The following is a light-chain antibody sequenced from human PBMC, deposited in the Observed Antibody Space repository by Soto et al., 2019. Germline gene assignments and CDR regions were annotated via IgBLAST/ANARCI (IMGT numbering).Light chain of an antibody. CDR1: SSDVGGYNY. Sequence: QSALTQPPSASGSPGQSVTISCTGTSSDVGGYNYVSWYQQHPGKAPKLIISEVYKRPSGVPDRCSGSKSGNTAALTVSGLQAEDEADYYCSSYVCTNSYVFGPGTKVTVL. J-gene: IGLJ1*01. V-gene: IGLV2-8*01. CDR2: EVY. CDR3: SSYVCTNSYV.